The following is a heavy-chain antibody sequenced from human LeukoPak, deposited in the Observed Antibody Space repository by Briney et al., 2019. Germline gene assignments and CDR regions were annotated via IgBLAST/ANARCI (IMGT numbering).Heavy chain of an antibody. CDR2: IIPIFGTA. Sequence: SVKVSCKASGGTFSSYAISWVRQAPGQGLEWMGGIIPIFGTANYAQKFQGRVAITADESTSTAYMELSSLRSEDTAVYYCARDGIAVAGTVYWGQGTLVTVSS. CDR1: GGTFSSYA. V-gene: IGHV1-69*13. D-gene: IGHD6-19*01. J-gene: IGHJ4*02. CDR3: ARDGIAVAGTVY.